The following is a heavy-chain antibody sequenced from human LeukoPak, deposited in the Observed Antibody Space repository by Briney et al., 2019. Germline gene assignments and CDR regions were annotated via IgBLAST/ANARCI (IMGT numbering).Heavy chain of an antibody. Sequence: GGSLRLSCLASGFTVSSTYMSWVRQAPGKGLEWVSVTYSGGSTYYADSVKGRFTISRDNSKNTLYLQMNSLRAEDTAVYYCAKTNVVTAMTYVDYWGQGTLVTVSS. D-gene: IGHD2-21*02. CDR1: GFTVSSTY. CDR2: TYSGGST. V-gene: IGHV3-53*01. CDR3: AKTNVVTAMTYVDY. J-gene: IGHJ4*02.